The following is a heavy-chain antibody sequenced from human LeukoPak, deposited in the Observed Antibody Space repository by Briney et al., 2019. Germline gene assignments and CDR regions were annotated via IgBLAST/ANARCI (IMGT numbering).Heavy chain of an antibody. CDR2: LYGSGAT. CDR3: ARDPTGSFFEY. V-gene: IGHV3-66*01. J-gene: IGHJ4*02. Sequence: AGGSLRLSCAASGFTVSSNYRSWVRQAPGKGLEWVSVLYGSGATYYADSVKGRITISRDNSKNTLYLQMNSLRAEDTAVYYCARDPTGSFFEYWGQGALVTVSS. CDR1: GFTVSSNY. D-gene: IGHD1-14*01.